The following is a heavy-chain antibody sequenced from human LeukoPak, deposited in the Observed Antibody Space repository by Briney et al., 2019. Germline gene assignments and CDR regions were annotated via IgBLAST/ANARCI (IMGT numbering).Heavy chain of an antibody. V-gene: IGHV3-74*01. CDR2: ISSDGSST. CDR3: VRGSSGTTVVLFDY. Sequence: GGSLRLSCAASGFTFSSFWMHWVRQAPGGGPVWVSRISSDGSSTSYADSVKGRFTISRDNAKNTLYLQMNSLRAEDTAVYYCVRGSSGTTVVLFDYWGQGTLVTVSS. J-gene: IGHJ4*02. CDR1: GFTFSSFW. D-gene: IGHD1-7*01.